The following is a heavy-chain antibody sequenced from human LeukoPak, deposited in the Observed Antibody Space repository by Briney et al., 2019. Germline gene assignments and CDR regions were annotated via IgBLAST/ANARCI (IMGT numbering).Heavy chain of an antibody. V-gene: IGHV3-74*01. J-gene: IGHJ5*02. CDR2: NNGDGSTT. Sequence: GGSLRLSCVASGFSLGGYWMYWVRQAPGKGLMYISRNNGDGSTTNYADVVKGRFTMSRDNVKNTLYLQMNSLRVEDTAVYYCARDPRNVGLAPWGQGTLVSVSS. CDR3: ARDPRNVGLAP. CDR1: GFSLGGYW. D-gene: IGHD2-15*01.